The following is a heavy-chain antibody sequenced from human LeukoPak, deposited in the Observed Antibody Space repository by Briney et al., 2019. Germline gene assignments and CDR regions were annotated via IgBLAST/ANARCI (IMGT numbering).Heavy chain of an antibody. Sequence: PGGSLRLSCAASGFTVSSNYMSWVRQARGKGLEWVSVIYSGGSTYYADSVKGRFTISRDNSKNTLYLQMNSLRAEDTAVYYSARISILTGYSNWGQGTLVTVSS. CDR2: IYSGGST. CDR1: GFTVSSNY. J-gene: IGHJ4*02. CDR3: ARISILTGYSN. D-gene: IGHD3-9*01. V-gene: IGHV3-53*01.